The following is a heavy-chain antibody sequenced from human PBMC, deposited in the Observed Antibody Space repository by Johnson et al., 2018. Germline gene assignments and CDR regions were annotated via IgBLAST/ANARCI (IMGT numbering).Heavy chain of an antibody. CDR2: FYNSETT. J-gene: IGHJ6*03. V-gene: IGHV4-59*01. CDR3: ARGPDSIELDYNYSYMDV. D-gene: IGHD3-22*01. Sequence: QVQLQESGPGLVKPSETLSLTCTVSGVSISSYYWNWIRQPPGKGLEWIGYFYNSETTNYNPSLKRRVTTSVDTSKNQFSLKLTSVTAADTAVYYCARGPDSIELDYNYSYMDVWGKGTTVTVSS. CDR1: GVSISSYY.